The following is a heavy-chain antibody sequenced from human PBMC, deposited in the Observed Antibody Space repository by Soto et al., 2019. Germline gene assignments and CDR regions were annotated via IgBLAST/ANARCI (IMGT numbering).Heavy chain of an antibody. CDR2: IYYSGST. D-gene: IGHD1-7*01. V-gene: IGHV4-59*01. Sequence: QVQLQESGPGLVKPSETLSLTCTVSGGSISSYYWSWIRQPPGKGLERIGHIYYSGSTNYNPSLKSRVTISVDTCTKRFALRLSSVAAADTAVYYCAREGLTGTIGLYYYYGMDVWGQGTTVTVSS. CDR3: AREGLTGTIGLYYYYGMDV. J-gene: IGHJ6*02. CDR1: GGSISSYY.